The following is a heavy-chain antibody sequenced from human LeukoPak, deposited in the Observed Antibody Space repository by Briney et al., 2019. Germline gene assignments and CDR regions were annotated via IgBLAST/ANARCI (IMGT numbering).Heavy chain of an antibody. D-gene: IGHD3-10*01. V-gene: IGHV4-59*01. CDR2: IYYSGST. CDR1: GGSISSYY. Sequence: SETLSLTCTVSGGSISSYYWSWIRQPPGKGLEWIGYIYYSGSTNYNPSLKSRVTISVDTSKNQFSLKLSSVTAADTAVYYCASWGHYYGSASYINWGQGTLVTVSS. CDR3: ASWGHYYGSASYIN. J-gene: IGHJ4*02.